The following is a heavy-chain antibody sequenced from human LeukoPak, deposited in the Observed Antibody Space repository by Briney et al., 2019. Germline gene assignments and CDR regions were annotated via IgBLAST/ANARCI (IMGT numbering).Heavy chain of an antibody. CDR3: ARASYYDFWSGYYYNWFDP. V-gene: IGHV4-30-4*08. Sequence: SQTLSLTCTVSGGSISSGDYYWSWIRQPPGKGLEWIGEINHSGSTNYNPSLKSRVTISVDTSKNQFSLKLSSVTAADTAVYYCARASYYDFWSGYYYNWFDPWGQGTLVTVSS. CDR1: GGSISSGDYY. CDR2: INHSGST. D-gene: IGHD3-3*01. J-gene: IGHJ5*02.